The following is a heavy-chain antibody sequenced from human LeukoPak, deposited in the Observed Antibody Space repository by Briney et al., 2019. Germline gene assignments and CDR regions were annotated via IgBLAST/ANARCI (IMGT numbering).Heavy chain of an antibody. V-gene: IGHV3-7*01. CDR2: IKQDGSEK. CDR1: GFTFSSYW. D-gene: IGHD3-3*01. J-gene: IGHJ4*02. CDR3: AREGETITIFGVVIEYYFDY. Sequence: GGSLRLSCAASGFTFSSYWISWVRQAPGKGLEWVANIKQDGSEKYYVDSVKGRFTISRDNAKNSLYLQMNSLRAEDTAVYYCAREGETITIFGVVIEYYFDYWGQGTLVTVSS.